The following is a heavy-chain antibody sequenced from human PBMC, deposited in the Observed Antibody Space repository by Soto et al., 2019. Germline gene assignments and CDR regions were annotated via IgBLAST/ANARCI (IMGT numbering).Heavy chain of an antibody. D-gene: IGHD3-22*01. Sequence: KPSETLSLTCAVSGGSISSSNWWSWVRQPPGKGLEWIGEIYHSGSTNYNPSLKSRVTISVDKSKNQFSLKLSSVTAADTAVYYCARVPNFSSGYYYYFDYWGQGTLVTVSS. CDR1: GGSISSSNW. CDR3: ARVPNFSSGYYYYFDY. V-gene: IGHV4-4*02. J-gene: IGHJ4*02. CDR2: IYHSGST.